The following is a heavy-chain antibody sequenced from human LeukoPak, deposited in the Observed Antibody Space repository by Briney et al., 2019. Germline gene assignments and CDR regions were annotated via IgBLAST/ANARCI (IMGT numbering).Heavy chain of an antibody. D-gene: IGHD2-2*01. CDR1: GVSVSSNY. V-gene: IGHV3-53*01. J-gene: IGHJ4*02. CDR3: GLHCTSTRCYRGNSHMDF. CDR2: IYSDGST. Sequence: GGSLRLSCAASGVSVSSNYLSWVRQAPGKGLEWVSSIYSDGSTYYADSVKGRFTISRNSSKTTLYLQMMSLRAEDTAIYYCGLHCTSTRCYRGNSHMDFWGQGTPVTVSS.